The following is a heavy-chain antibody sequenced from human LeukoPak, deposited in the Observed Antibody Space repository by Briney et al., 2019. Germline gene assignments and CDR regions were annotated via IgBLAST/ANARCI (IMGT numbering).Heavy chain of an antibody. CDR3: ARLYSSSWYGIDY. J-gene: IGHJ4*02. CDR2: IYYSGST. Sequence: SQTLSLTCTVSGGSISSGSYYWSWIRQPAGKGLEWIGYIYYSGSTNYNPSLKSRVTISVDTSKNQFSLKLSSVTAADTAVYYCARLYSSSWYGIDYWGQGTLVTVSS. D-gene: IGHD6-13*01. CDR1: GGSISSGSYY. V-gene: IGHV4-61*10.